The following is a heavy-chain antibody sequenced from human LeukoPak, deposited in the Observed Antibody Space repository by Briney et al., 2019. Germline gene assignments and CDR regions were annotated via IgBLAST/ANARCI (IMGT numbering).Heavy chain of an antibody. CDR2: IIPIFGTA. J-gene: IGHJ4*02. CDR1: GGTFSSYA. V-gene: IGHV1-69*05. CDR3: ARVPGPQYYYDSSGYYFDY. D-gene: IGHD3-22*01. Sequence: GASVKVSCKASGGTFSSYAISWVRQAPGQGLEWMGGIIPIFGTANYAQKFQGRVTMTRDTSTSTVYMELSSLRSEDTAVYYCARVPGPQYYYDSSGYYFDYWGQGTLVTVSS.